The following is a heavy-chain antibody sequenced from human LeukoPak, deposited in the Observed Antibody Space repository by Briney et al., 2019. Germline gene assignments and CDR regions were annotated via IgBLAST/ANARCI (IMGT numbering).Heavy chain of an antibody. V-gene: IGHV4-34*01. D-gene: IGHD5-18*01. CDR1: GGSFSGYY. Sequence: SETLSLTCAVYGGSFSGYYWSWIRQPPGKGLEWIGEINHSGSTYYNPSLKSRVTISVDTSKNQFSLKLSSVTAADTAVYYCARVSGAIVNSYYFDYWGQGTLVTVSS. CDR3: ARVSGAIVNSYYFDY. J-gene: IGHJ4*02. CDR2: INHSGST.